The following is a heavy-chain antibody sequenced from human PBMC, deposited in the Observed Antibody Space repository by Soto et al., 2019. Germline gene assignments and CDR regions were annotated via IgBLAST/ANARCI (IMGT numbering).Heavy chain of an antibody. J-gene: IGHJ4*02. CDR2: IYSGGST. CDR1: GFTVSSNY. CDR3: AKAIPVAMAPFDC. V-gene: IGHV3-53*01. D-gene: IGHD5-18*01. Sequence: HPGGSLRLSCAASGFTVSSNYMSWVRQAPGKGLEWVSVIYSGGSTYYADSVKGRFTISRDNSKNTLYLQMNSLRAEDTAVYYCAKAIPVAMAPFDCWGQGTLVTVSS.